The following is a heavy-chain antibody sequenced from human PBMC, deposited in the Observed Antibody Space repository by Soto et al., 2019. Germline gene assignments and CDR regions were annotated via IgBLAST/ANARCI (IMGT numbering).Heavy chain of an antibody. D-gene: IGHD3-10*01. J-gene: IGHJ4*02. V-gene: IGHV3-23*01. CDR3: SKNGAYGWGSRLDS. CDR2: ISGSGGST. CDR1: GFTFSSYA. Sequence: EVQLLESGGGLAQPGGSLRLSCEASGFTFSSYAMSWVRQAPGQGLEWVSAISGSGGSTYYADTVKGRFTIARDNSKTTLYLQMTWLRAEDTAVYCWSKNGAYGWGSRLDSWGQGTLVTVSS.